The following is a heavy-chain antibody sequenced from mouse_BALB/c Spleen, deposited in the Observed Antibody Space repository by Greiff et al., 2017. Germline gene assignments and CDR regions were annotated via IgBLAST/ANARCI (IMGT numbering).Heavy chain of an antibody. V-gene: IGHV2-3*01. J-gene: IGHJ4*01. D-gene: IGHD2-4*01. Sequence: VMLVESGPGLVAPSQSLSITCTVSGFSLSSYGVSWVRQPPGKGLEWLGVIWGDGSTNYHSALISRLSISKDNSKSQVFLKLNSLQTDDTATYYCANTMITTAMDYWGQGTSVTVSS. CDR2: IWGDGST. CDR1: GFSLSSYG. CDR3: ANTMITTAMDY.